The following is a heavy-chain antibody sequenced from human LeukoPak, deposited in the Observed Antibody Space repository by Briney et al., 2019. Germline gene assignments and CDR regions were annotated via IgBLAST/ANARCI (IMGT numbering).Heavy chain of an antibody. CDR1: GYTFTSYA. Sequence: ASVKVSCKASGYTFTSYAMHWVRQAPGQRLEWMGWINAGNGNTKYSQKFQGRVTITRDTSASTAYMELSSLRSEDTAVYYCARMSPPLYSSSPFDYWGQGTLVTVSS. D-gene: IGHD6-6*01. CDR3: ARMSPPLYSSSPFDY. V-gene: IGHV1-3*01. CDR2: INAGNGNT. J-gene: IGHJ4*02.